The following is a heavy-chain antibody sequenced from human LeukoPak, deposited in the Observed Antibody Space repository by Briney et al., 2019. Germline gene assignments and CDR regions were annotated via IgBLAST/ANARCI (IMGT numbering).Heavy chain of an antibody. V-gene: IGHV4-59*01. Sequence: SETLSLTCTVSGGSISSYYWSWILQPPGKGLEWLGYIYYSGSTNYNPSLKSRVTISVDTSKNQFSLKLSSVTAADTAVYYCARVTIAAAGTFWFDPWGQGTLVTVSS. J-gene: IGHJ5*02. D-gene: IGHD6-13*01. CDR1: GGSISSYY. CDR3: ARVTIAAAGTFWFDP. CDR2: IYYSGST.